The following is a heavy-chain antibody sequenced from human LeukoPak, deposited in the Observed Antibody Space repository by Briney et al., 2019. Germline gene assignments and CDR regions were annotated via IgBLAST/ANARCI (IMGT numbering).Heavy chain of an antibody. J-gene: IGHJ5*02. CDR1: GYSINNYW. CDR3: ARQEYCSGGSCYTWFDP. CDR2: IYPADSDI. V-gene: IGHV5-51*01. Sequence: GESLKVSCKGSGYSINNYWIGWVRQMPGKGLEWMGIIYPADSDIRYSPSFQGQVTISADKSISTAYLQWSSLKASDTAMYYCARQEYCSGGSCYTWFDPWGQGTLVTVSS. D-gene: IGHD2-15*01.